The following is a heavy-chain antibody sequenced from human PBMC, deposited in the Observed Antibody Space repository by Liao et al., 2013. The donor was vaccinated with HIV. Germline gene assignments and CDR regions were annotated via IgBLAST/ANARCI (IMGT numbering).Heavy chain of an antibody. V-gene: IGHV4-34*10. CDR3: ARVSDLVDPT. J-gene: IGHJ5*02. CDR1: GGSFSGYY. D-gene: IGHD5/OR15-5a*01. CDR2: INHSGST. Sequence: QLQLQESGPGLVKPSETLSLTCAVYGGSFSGYYWSWIRQPPGKGLEWIGEINHSGSTDYNPSLKSRVTISVDTSKNQFSLKLSSVTAADTAVYYCARVSDLVDPTWGQGNPGHRLL.